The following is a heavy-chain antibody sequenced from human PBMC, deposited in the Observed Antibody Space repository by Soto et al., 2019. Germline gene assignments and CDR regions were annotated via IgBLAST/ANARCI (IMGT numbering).Heavy chain of an antibody. V-gene: IGHV3-9*01. CDR2: ISWNSGSI. D-gene: IGHD2-2*01. Sequence: EVQLVESGGGLVQPGRSLRLSCAASGFTFDDYAMHWVRQAPGKGLEWVSGISWNSGSIGYADSVKGRFTISRDNAKNSLYLQMNSLRAEDTALYYCAKDLPAAIMYYFDYWGQGTLVTVSS. CDR3: AKDLPAAIMYYFDY. CDR1: GFTFDDYA. J-gene: IGHJ4*02.